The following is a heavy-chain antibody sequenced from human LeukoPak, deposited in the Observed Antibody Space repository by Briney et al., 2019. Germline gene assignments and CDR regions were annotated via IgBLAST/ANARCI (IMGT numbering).Heavy chain of an antibody. J-gene: IGHJ4*02. CDR2: INANTYGT. D-gene: IGHD2-2*01. CDR3: ARIQRSVVVPAALGF. V-gene: IGHV1-2*02. CDR1: GYTFNDYY. Sequence: APVKVSCKASGYTFNDYYIHWVRQAPGQGLQWMGWINANTYGTLYAKMFQGRVTMTIDASVTTAYLELRRLRSDDTAVYFCARIQRSVVVPAALGFWGQGTLVTVSS.